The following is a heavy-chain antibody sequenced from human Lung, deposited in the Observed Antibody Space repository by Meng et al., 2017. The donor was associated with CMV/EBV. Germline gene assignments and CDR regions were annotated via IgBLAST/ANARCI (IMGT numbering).Heavy chain of an antibody. CDR3: ARDFVVLPAATYFDY. Sequence: ASVKVSCKASGYSFTAYYIHWVRQAPGQGLEWMGWISPNSGGTNYAQRFQGRVTLTRDTSISTVYMELRRLTSDDTAVYFCARDFVVLPAATYFDYWGQGXLVTASS. J-gene: IGHJ4*02. V-gene: IGHV1-2*02. CDR2: ISPNSGGT. D-gene: IGHD2-2*01. CDR1: GYSFTAYY.